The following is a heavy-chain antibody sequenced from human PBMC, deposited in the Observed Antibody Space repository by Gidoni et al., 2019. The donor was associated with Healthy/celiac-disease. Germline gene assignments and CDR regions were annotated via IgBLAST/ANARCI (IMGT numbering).Heavy chain of an antibody. CDR2: IKQDGSEK. J-gene: IGHJ3*02. CDR1: GFTFSSYW. Sequence: EVQLVESGGGLVQPGGSLRLSCAASGFTFSSYWMSWVRQAPGKGLEWVANIKQDGSEKYYVDSVKGRFTISRDNAKNSLYLQTNSLRAEDTAVYYCARDFPQKGDAFDIWGQGTMVTVSS. V-gene: IGHV3-7*03. CDR3: ARDFPQKGDAFDI.